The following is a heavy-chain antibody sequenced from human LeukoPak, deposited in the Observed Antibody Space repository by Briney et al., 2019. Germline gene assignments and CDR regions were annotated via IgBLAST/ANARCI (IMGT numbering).Heavy chain of an antibody. D-gene: IGHD6-19*01. CDR2: IYYSGST. J-gene: IGHJ3*02. Sequence: SETLSLTCTVSGGSISSYSWSWIRQPPGKGLEWIGYIYYSGSTNYNPSLKSRVTISVDTSKNQFSLKLSSVTAADTAVYYCAREDSSGRHDAFDIWGQGTMVTVSS. CDR1: GGSISSYS. CDR3: AREDSSGRHDAFDI. V-gene: IGHV4-59*01.